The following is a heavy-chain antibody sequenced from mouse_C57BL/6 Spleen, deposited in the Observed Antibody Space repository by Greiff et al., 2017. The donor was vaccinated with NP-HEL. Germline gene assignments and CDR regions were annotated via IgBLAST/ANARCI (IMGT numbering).Heavy chain of an antibody. Sequence: QVQLKESGAELAKPGASVKLSCKASGYTFTSYWMHWVKQRPGQGLEWIGYINPSSGYTKYNQKFKDKATLTADKSSSTAYMQLSSLTYEDSAVYYCAREGQLRLEDFDYWGQGTTLTVSS. CDR3: AREGQLRLEDFDY. V-gene: IGHV1-7*01. J-gene: IGHJ2*01. D-gene: IGHD3-2*02. CDR2: INPSSGYT. CDR1: GYTFTSYW.